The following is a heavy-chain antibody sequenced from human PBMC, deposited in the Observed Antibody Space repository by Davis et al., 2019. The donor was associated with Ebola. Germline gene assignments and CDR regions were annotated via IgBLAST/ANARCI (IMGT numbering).Heavy chain of an antibody. CDR1: GFTFSSYS. CDR2: IYSGGST. J-gene: IGHJ4*02. D-gene: IGHD2-8*01. V-gene: IGHV3-66*01. CDR3: ARDGEYCTNGICSTYFDN. Sequence: GESLKISCAASGFTFSSYSMNWVRQAPGKGLEWVSLIYSGGSTYYADFVKGRFTLSRDNSKNTLYLQMNSLRAEDTAVYYCARDGEYCTNGICSTYFDNWGQGTLVTVSS.